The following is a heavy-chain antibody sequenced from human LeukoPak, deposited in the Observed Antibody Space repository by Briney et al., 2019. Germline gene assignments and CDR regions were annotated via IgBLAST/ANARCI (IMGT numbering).Heavy chain of an antibody. D-gene: IGHD3-10*01. V-gene: IGHV3-7*01. J-gene: IGHJ5*02. Sequence: GGSLRLSCTTSGFSFSTHWMSWVRQAPGKGLEWVANIKKDGTEKAYLDSVKRRFSISRDNAKNSLYLQMNSLRVEDTAVYYCARPRVIITPLFAPWGRGTRSPSPQ. CDR3: ARPRVIITPLFAP. CDR1: GFSFSTHW. CDR2: IKKDGTEK.